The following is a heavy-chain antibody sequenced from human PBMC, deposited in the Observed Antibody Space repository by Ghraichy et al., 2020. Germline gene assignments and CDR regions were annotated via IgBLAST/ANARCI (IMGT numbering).Heavy chain of an antibody. V-gene: IGHV3-30*04. CDR1: GFTFSSYA. J-gene: IGHJ5*02. Sequence: LSLTCAASGFTFSSYAMHWVRQAPGKGLEWVAVISYDGSNKYYADSVKGRFTIHRDNSKNTLYLHMNSLRTDDAAVYYCARNLVSGLSADDWFDPWGQVTLVTISS. CDR3: ARNLVSGLSADDWFDP. D-gene: IGHD6-13*01. CDR2: ISYDGSNK.